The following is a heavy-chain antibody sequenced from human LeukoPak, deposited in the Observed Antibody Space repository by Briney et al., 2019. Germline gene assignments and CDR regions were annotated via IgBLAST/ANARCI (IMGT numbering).Heavy chain of an antibody. V-gene: IGHV3-74*01. CDR1: GFTFSDYY. Sequence: PGGSLRLSCAASGFTFSDYYMSWIRQAPGKGLMWVSQSKYDGSTKSYAASVRGRFTISRDNAKNTLYLHMDSLRAEDTAVYYCARSDYFHNWGQGTMVVVSA. D-gene: IGHD2/OR15-2a*01. J-gene: IGHJ3*01. CDR3: ARSDYFHN. CDR2: SKYDGSTK.